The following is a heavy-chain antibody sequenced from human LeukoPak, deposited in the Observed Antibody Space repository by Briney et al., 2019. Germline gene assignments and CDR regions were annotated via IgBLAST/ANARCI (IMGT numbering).Heavy chain of an antibody. D-gene: IGHD3-3*01. CDR2: INPNSGGT. Sequence: ASVKVSCKASGYTFTGYYMHWVRQAPGQGLAWMGWINPNSGGTNHAQKFQGRVTMTRDTSISTAYMELSRLRSDDTAVYYCARGDFWSGYLSDYWGQGTLVTVSS. CDR3: ARGDFWSGYLSDY. CDR1: GYTFTGYY. J-gene: IGHJ4*02. V-gene: IGHV1-2*02.